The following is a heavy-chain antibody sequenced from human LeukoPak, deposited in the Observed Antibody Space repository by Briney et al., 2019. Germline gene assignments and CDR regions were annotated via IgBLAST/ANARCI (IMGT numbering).Heavy chain of an antibody. CDR2: ITPIFGTA. D-gene: IGHD5-24*01. Sequence: ASVKVSCKASGGTFSSYAISWVRQATGQGLEWMGGITPIFGTANYAQKFQGRVTITADESTSTAYMELSSLRSEDTAVYYCARGDGYNPFDYWGQGTLVTVSS. CDR3: ARGDGYNPFDY. V-gene: IGHV1-69*13. CDR1: GGTFSSYA. J-gene: IGHJ4*02.